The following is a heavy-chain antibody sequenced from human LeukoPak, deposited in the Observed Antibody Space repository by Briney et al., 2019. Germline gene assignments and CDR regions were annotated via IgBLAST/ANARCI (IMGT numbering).Heavy chain of an antibody. D-gene: IGHD3-22*01. J-gene: IGHJ4*02. Sequence: SETLSLTCTVSGDSINSLDLWSWVRQPPGQGLEWIGEMYLSGTTHSNPSVKSRVTISIDKSKNQFFLNLSSVTAADTAVYYCAGLGGRYSSGLYYYYFDYWGQGTLVTVSS. CDR1: GDSINSLDL. CDR3: AGLGGRYSSGLYYYYFDY. CDR2: MYLSGTT. V-gene: IGHV4-4*02.